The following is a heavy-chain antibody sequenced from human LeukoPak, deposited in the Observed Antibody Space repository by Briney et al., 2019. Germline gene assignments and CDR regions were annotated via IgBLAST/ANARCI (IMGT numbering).Heavy chain of an antibody. D-gene: IGHD1-26*01. Sequence: TTSETLSLTCTVSGDSFSRNTYSWGWIRQPPGKGLEWIGSIYYTGRTFYNPSLKSRVTISVDTSKNQFSLKLSSVTAADTAVYYCARRGSMGGSFVGVFDIWGQGTMVTVSS. J-gene: IGHJ3*02. CDR3: ARRGSMGGSFVGVFDI. V-gene: IGHV4-39*01. CDR1: GDSFSRNTYS. CDR2: IYYTGRT.